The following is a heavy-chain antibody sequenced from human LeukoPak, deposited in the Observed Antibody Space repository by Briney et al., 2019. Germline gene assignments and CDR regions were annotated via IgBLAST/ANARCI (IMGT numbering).Heavy chain of an antibody. Sequence: ASVKVSCKASGYTFTRYGISWVPQSPGQRLEWMGWISAYNGNTNYAQKLQGRVTMTTDTSTSTAYMELRSLRSDDTAVYYCARVYCSSTSCYGYLWFDPWGQGTLVTVSS. CDR2: ISAYNGNT. CDR1: GYTFTRYG. D-gene: IGHD2-2*01. V-gene: IGHV1-18*01. CDR3: ARVYCSSTSCYGYLWFDP. J-gene: IGHJ5*02.